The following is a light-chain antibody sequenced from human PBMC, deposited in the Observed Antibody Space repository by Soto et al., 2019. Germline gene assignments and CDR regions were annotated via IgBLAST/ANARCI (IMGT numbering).Light chain of an antibody. CDR3: QQYNEWPIT. Sequence: VLTQSPATLSVSPGEGATLSCSASRTVNSILAWYQQRPGQAPRLLIFRASTRAAGIPDRFSGSGSGTDFTLTISSLQPEDFAVYYCQQYNEWPITFGQGTRLEIK. J-gene: IGKJ5*01. V-gene: IGKV3-15*01. CDR1: RTVNSI. CDR2: RAS.